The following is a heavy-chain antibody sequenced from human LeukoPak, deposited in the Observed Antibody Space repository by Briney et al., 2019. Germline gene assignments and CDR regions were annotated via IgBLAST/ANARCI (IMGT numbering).Heavy chain of an antibody. V-gene: IGHV1-2*02. CDR1: GYTFTSYY. Sequence: ASVKVSCKASGYTFTSYYMHWVRQAPGQGLEWMGWINPNTGGTKYAQRFQDRVTMTRDTSISTAYMEVSGLRYDDTAVYYCARPLRVTMIRGAAFRASSDFDPWGQGTLVTVSS. J-gene: IGHJ5*02. D-gene: IGHD3-10*01. CDR2: INPNTGGT. CDR3: ARPLRVTMIRGAAFRASSDFDP.